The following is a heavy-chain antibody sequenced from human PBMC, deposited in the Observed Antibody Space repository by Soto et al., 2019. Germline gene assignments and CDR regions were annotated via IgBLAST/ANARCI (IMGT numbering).Heavy chain of an antibody. CDR2: ISAYNGNT. J-gene: IGHJ4*02. D-gene: IGHD3-3*01. CDR1: GYTFTSYG. Sequence: QVQLVQSGAEVKKPGASVKVSCKASGYTFTSYGISWVRQSPGQGLAWMGWISAYNGNTNDARKLQGRVTMSTDTSTSTAYMELRSLRSDDTAVYYCARDQADYDCWSGYYSHFDYWGQGTLVTVSS. V-gene: IGHV1-18*01. CDR3: ARDQADYDCWSGYYSHFDY.